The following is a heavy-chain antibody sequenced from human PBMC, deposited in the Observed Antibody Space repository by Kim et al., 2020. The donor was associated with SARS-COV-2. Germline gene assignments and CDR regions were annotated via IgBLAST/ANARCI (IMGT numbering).Heavy chain of an antibody. Sequence: SETLSLTCTVSGGSISSGGYYWSWIRQHPGKGLEWIGYIYYSGSTYYNPSLKSRVTISVDTSKNQFSLKLSSVTAADTAVYYCARGLGYYYDSSGYYYRAGYYYYYMDVWGKGTTVTVSS. CDR1: GGSISSGGYY. CDR3: ARGLGYYYDSSGYYYRAGYYYYYMDV. V-gene: IGHV4-31*03. J-gene: IGHJ6*03. D-gene: IGHD3-22*01. CDR2: IYYSGST.